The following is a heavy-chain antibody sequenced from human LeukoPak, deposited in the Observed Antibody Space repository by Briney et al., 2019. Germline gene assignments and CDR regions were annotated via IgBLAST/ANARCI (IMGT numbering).Heavy chain of an antibody. CDR3: AREDYYGPGRGNYYYYGMDV. CDR2: IKRDSSEE. J-gene: IGHJ6*02. D-gene: IGHD3-10*01. V-gene: IGHV3-7*01. CDR1: GFTFSTYW. Sequence: GGSLRLSREGSGFTFSTYWMTWVRQAPGKGLEWLATIKRDSSEEYYADSVKGRFTISRDNAKNSMYLQMNGLRAADTAVYFCAREDYYGPGRGNYYYYGMDVWGQGTTVTVSS.